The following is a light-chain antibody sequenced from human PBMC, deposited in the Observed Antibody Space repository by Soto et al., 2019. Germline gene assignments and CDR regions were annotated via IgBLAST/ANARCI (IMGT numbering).Light chain of an antibody. V-gene: IGKV1-9*01. CDR3: QQLNSYPLT. Sequence: DIQMTQSPSSLSVSVGDRVTITCRASQTISSYLNWYQQKPGKAPKVLIYAAYNLQSGVPSRFSGSGSGTDFTLTISSLQPEDFATYYCQQLNSYPLTFGGGTKVDIK. J-gene: IGKJ4*01. CDR1: QTISSY. CDR2: AAY.